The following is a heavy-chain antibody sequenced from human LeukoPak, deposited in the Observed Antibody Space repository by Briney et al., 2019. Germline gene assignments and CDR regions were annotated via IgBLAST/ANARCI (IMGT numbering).Heavy chain of an antibody. CDR1: GDSLSSSGDA. D-gene: IGHD6-13*01. CDR2: SYQRSKWSS. Sequence: SQTLSLTCVISGDSLSSSGDAWDWIRQSPSGRLEWLGRSYQRSKWSSDYALSVRSRITVDPDTSKNQFSLQLYSVTPEDTAVYYCARGRASAFDYWDQGTLVTVSS. CDR3: ARGRASAFDY. J-gene: IGHJ4*02. V-gene: IGHV6-1*01.